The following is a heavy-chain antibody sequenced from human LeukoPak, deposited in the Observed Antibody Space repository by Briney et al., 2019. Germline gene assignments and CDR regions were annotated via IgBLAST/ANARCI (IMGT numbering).Heavy chain of an antibody. D-gene: IGHD3-10*01. J-gene: IGHJ4*02. Sequence: NSSETLSLTCTVSGGSISSSSYYWAWIRQPPGKGLEWIGSIYYSGSTYYNPSLKSRVTISVDTSKNQFSLKLSSVTAADTAVYYCVRLGSGSFGNWGQGTLVTVSS. V-gene: IGHV4-39*01. CDR3: VRLGSGSFGN. CDR1: GGSISSSSYY. CDR2: IYYSGST.